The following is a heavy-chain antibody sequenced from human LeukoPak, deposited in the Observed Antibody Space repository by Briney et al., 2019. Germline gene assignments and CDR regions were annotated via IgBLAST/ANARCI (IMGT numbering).Heavy chain of an antibody. V-gene: IGHV3-23*01. D-gene: IGHD3-16*01. CDR3: AKDDNYIRFLS. Sequence: HPGGSLRLSCAASGFTFSSHGMNWVRQAPGKGLEWVSGITGSGGNRYYADSVKGRFTISRDNSKNTLYLQVNSLRAEDTAVYYCAKDDNYIRFLSWGQGTLVTVSS. CDR1: GFTFSSHG. CDR2: ITGSGGNR. J-gene: IGHJ5*02.